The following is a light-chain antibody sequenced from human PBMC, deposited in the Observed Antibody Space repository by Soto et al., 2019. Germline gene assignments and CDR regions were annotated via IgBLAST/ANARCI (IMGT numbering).Light chain of an antibody. Sequence: EIVLTQSPATLSLSPGERATLSCRASQSLSRSLAWYQQKPGQAPRLLIYGASNRATGIPDRFSGSGSGTDFTLTISRLEPEDFAVYYCQQYGSSGTFGQGTKVDIK. CDR2: GAS. J-gene: IGKJ1*01. CDR3: QQYGSSGT. V-gene: IGKV3-20*01. CDR1: QSLSRS.